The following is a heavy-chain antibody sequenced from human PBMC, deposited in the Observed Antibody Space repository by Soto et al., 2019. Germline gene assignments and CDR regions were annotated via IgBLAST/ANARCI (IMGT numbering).Heavy chain of an antibody. CDR3: ARSDGAVAGPAGWYFDL. D-gene: IGHD6-19*01. Sequence: QLQLQESGPGLVKPSETLSLTCTVSGGSISSSSYYWGWIRQPPGKGLEWIGSIYYSGSTYYNPSLKSRVTISVDTSKNQFSLKLSSVTAADTAVYYCARSDGAVAGPAGWYFDLWGRGTLVTVSS. V-gene: IGHV4-39*01. CDR2: IYYSGST. CDR1: GGSISSSSYY. J-gene: IGHJ2*01.